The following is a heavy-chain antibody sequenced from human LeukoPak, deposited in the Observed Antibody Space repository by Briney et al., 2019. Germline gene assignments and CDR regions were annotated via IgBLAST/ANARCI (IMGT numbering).Heavy chain of an antibody. Sequence: GGSLRLSCAASGFTFSSYWMSWVRQAPGKRLEWVADIKQDGSEKYYVDSVKGRFTISRDNAKNSLYLQMNSLRAEDTAVYYCARDGFYYYDSSGPLGYWGQGTLVTVSS. J-gene: IGHJ4*02. V-gene: IGHV3-7*01. CDR2: IKQDGSEK. CDR3: ARDGFYYYDSSGPLGY. CDR1: GFTFSSYW. D-gene: IGHD3-22*01.